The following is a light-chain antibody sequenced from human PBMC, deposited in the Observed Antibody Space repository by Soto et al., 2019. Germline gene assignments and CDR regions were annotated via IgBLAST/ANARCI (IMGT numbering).Light chain of an antibody. CDR3: QSYDASNPVV. CDR1: SGSIASNY. V-gene: IGLV6-57*04. CDR2: EAD. Sequence: NFMLTQPHSVSESPGKTVTISCTRSSGSIASNYVQWYQQRPGSAPTTLIYEADQRPSGVPDRFSGSIDRSSNSASLTIAGLKTEDEADYYCQSYDASNPVVFGGGTKLTVL. J-gene: IGLJ2*01.